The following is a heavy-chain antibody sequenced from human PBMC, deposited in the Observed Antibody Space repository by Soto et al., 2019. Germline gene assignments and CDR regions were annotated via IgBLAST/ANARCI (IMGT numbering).Heavy chain of an antibody. D-gene: IGHD3-10*01. J-gene: IGHJ6*03. CDR3: ERGMVRGVNTHYYMDG. V-gene: IGHV3-13*01. Sequence: GGSLRLSCAASGFTFSSYDMHWVRQATGKGLEWVSAIGTAGDTYYPGSVKGRFTISRENAKNSLYLQMDSLRAGDTAVYYCERGMVRGVNTHYYMDGWGKGTTVTVSS. CDR1: GFTFSSYD. CDR2: IGTAGDT.